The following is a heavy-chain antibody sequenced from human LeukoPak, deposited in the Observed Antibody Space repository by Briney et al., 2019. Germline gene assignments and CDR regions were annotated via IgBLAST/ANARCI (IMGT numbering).Heavy chain of an antibody. D-gene: IGHD3-22*01. CDR2: ISYDGSNK. Sequence: GGSLRLSCIASGFIFGDHAMSWVRQAPGKGLEWVAVISYDGSNKYYADSVKGRFTISRDNSKNTLYLQMNSLRAEDTAVYYCAKGNAYYYDSSGYYPFDYWGQGTLVTVSS. J-gene: IGHJ4*02. V-gene: IGHV3-30*04. CDR1: GFIFGDHA. CDR3: AKGNAYYYDSSGYYPFDY.